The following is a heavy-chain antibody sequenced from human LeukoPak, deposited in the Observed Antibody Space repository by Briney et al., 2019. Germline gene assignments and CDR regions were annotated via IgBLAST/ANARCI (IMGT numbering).Heavy chain of an antibody. J-gene: IGHJ6*03. V-gene: IGHV4-39*01. D-gene: IGHD3-16*01. CDR1: GGSISSSSYY. Sequence: SETLSLTCTVSGGSISSSSYYWGWIRQPPGKGLEWIGSIYYSGSTYYNPSLESRVTISVDTSKNQFSLRLSSVTAADTAVHYCARHSWGAYYYMDVWGKGTTVTVSS. CDR2: IYYSGST. CDR3: ARHSWGAYYYMDV.